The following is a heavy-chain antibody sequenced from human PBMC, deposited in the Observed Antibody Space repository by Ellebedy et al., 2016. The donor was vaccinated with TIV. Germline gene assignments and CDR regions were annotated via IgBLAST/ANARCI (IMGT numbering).Heavy chain of an antibody. Sequence: GESLKISXAASGFTFSSYWMSWVRQAPGKGLEWVANIKQDGSEKYYVDSVKGRFTISRDNAKNSLYLQMNSLRAEDTAVYYCARGGPNYYDSSGYYNYWGQGTLVTVSS. J-gene: IGHJ4*02. CDR1: GFTFSSYW. V-gene: IGHV3-7*01. CDR2: IKQDGSEK. D-gene: IGHD3-22*01. CDR3: ARGGPNYYDSSGYYNY.